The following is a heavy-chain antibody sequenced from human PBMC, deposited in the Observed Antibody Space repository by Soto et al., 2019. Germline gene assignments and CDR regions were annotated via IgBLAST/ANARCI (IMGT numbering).Heavy chain of an antibody. V-gene: IGHV3-48*01. CDR2: IRPSSGM. D-gene: IGHD2-21*01. Sequence: EVQLVESGGGLVQPGGSLRLSCAASGFTFNTYSMNWVRQAPGKGLEWVSNIRPSSGMYYADSVRGRFTISRDNAKNSLYLQMNSLRAEDTAIYYCARDAYYSFDKWGQGTLVTVSS. CDR3: ARDAYYSFDK. J-gene: IGHJ4*02. CDR1: GFTFNTYS.